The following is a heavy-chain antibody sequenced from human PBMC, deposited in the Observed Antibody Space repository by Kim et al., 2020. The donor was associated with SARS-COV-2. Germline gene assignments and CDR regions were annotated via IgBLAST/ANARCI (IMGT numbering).Heavy chain of an antibody. J-gene: IGHJ4*02. CDR2: IWYDGSNK. CDR1: GFTFSSYG. Sequence: GGSLRLSCAASGFTFSSYGMHWVRQAPGKGLEWVAVIWYDGSNKYYADSVKGRFTISRDNSKNTLYLQMNSLRAEDTAVYYCAREGYSSGWYYFDYWGQGTLVPVSS. V-gene: IGHV3-33*01. D-gene: IGHD6-19*01. CDR3: AREGYSSGWYYFDY.